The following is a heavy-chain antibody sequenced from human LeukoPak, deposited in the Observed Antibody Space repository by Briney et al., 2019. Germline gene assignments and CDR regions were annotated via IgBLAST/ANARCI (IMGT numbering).Heavy chain of an antibody. Sequence: GGSLRLSCAASGFTFNDYAMYWVRQTPGKGLEWVTLISYDGYDKSYADSVRGRFTISRDNSKNTLYLQMDSLRSDDTAVYYCARDFFPIVDSSWYEIGYWGQGTLVTVSS. CDR3: ARDFFPIVDSSWYEIGY. V-gene: IGHV3-30-3*01. CDR1: GFTFNDYA. D-gene: IGHD6-13*01. J-gene: IGHJ4*02. CDR2: ISYDGYDK.